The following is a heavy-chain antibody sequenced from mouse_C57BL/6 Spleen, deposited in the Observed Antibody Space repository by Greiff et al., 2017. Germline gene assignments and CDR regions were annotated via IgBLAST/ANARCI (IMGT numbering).Heavy chain of an antibody. J-gene: IGHJ4*01. D-gene: IGHD1-1*01. V-gene: IGHV1-64*01. CDR1: GYTFTSSW. CDR2: IHPNSGST. Sequence: VQLQQPGAELVKPGASVKLSCTASGYTFTSSWMHWVTQRPGQGLEWIGMIHPNSGSTNYNEKFKSKATLTVDKSSSTAYMQLSSLTSEDSAVYYCQGYGSSYDYAMDYWGQGTSVTVSS. CDR3: QGYGSSYDYAMDY.